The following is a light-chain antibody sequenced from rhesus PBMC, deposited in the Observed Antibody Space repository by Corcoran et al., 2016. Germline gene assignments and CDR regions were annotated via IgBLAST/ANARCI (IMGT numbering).Light chain of an antibody. CDR1: QGITND. Sequence: DIQMTQSPSSLSASVGDRVTITCRASQGITNDLAWYQQKPGETPKLLIYEASSLQSVIPSRFSGSGAGTDFTLTSSSLQSEDCATYYCQHYYSTPYSFGQGTKVEIK. J-gene: IGKJ2*01. V-gene: IGKV1-25*01. CDR3: QHYYSTPYS. CDR2: EAS.